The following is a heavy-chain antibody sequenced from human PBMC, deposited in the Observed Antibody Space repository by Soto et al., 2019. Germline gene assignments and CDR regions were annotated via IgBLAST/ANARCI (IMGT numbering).Heavy chain of an antibody. CDR2: IYYSGST. V-gene: IGHV4-39*01. CDR3: ARADSGSFDY. CDR1: GGSISSSSYY. D-gene: IGHD5-12*01. Sequence: SETLSLTCTVSGGSISSSSYYWGWIRQPPGKGLEWIGSIYYSGSTYYNPSLKSRVTISVDTSKNQFSLKLSSVTAADTAVYYCARADSGSFDYWGQGTLVTVSS. J-gene: IGHJ4*02.